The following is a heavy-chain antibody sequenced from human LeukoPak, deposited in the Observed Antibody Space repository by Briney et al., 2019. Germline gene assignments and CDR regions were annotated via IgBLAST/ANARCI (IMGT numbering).Heavy chain of an antibody. CDR1: GGTFSSYA. Sequence: ASVKVSCKASGGTFSSYAISWVRQAPGQGLEWMGWISAYNGNTNYAQKLQGRVTMTTDTSTSTAYMELRSLRSDDTAVYYCASIGSGAVQGYWGQGTLVTVSS. CDR2: ISAYNGNT. CDR3: ASIGSGAVQGY. V-gene: IGHV1-18*01. J-gene: IGHJ4*02. D-gene: IGHD1-26*01.